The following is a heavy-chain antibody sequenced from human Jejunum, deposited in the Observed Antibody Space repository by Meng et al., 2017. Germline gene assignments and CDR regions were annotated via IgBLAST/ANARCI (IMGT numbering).Heavy chain of an antibody. V-gene: IGHV3-21*01. CDR1: GFTFSSYS. D-gene: IGHD3/OR15-3a*01. Sequence: EVQLVESGGGLVQAGGSLSRSGAASGFTFSSYSMHWVRQAPGKGLEWVSSISSTSTYICYADSMKGRFTVSRDNAKNSLQLQMDSLRAEDTAVYYCARDGHGQAPGFDPWGQGTLVTVSS. J-gene: IGHJ5*02. CDR2: ISSTSTYI. CDR3: ARDGHGQAPGFDP.